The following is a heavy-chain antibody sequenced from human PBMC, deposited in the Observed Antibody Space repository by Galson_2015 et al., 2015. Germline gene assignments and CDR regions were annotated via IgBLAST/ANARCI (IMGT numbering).Heavy chain of an antibody. CDR2: ITFTGVST. Sequence: SLRLSCAASGFHFNDYAMNWVRQAPGKGLEWVSSITFTGVSTFYGDAVKGRFTISRDNSQKTLYLQMNSLRVEDTAVYYCAKSRDWNPSFDSWGQGTLVTVSS. V-gene: IGHV3-23*01. D-gene: IGHD1-1*01. J-gene: IGHJ4*02. CDR1: GFHFNDYA. CDR3: AKSRDWNPSFDS.